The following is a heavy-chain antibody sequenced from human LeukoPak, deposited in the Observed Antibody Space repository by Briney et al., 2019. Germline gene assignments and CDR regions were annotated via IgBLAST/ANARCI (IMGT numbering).Heavy chain of an antibody. CDR1: GYTFIVYY. D-gene: IGHD6-13*01. CDR2: INPNSGAT. CDR3: ARPFRTAGGIAGFDY. J-gene: IGHJ4*02. Sequence: GASVTVSYKASGYTFIVYYMHWVRQAPGQGLEWMGWINPNSGATNCAQKFQGRVTLTGDTSTSTAYMEVSRLRSDDTAVYYCARPFRTAGGIAGFDYWGQGTLVTVSS. V-gene: IGHV1-2*02.